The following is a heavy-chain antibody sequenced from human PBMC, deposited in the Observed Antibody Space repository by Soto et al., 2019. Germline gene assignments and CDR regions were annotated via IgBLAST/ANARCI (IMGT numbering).Heavy chain of an antibody. Sequence: EVQLVESGGGLVQPGGSLRLSCEASGFTVSSNYMSWVRQAPGKGLEWVSVIYSGGSTYYADSVKGRFTISRHNSKNTLYLQMNSLRAEDTAVYYCARDYCSGGSCLVLGRWMDVWGKGTTVTVSS. CDR3: ARDYCSGGSCLVLGRWMDV. V-gene: IGHV3-53*04. J-gene: IGHJ6*04. CDR2: IYSGGST. D-gene: IGHD2-15*01. CDR1: GFTVSSNY.